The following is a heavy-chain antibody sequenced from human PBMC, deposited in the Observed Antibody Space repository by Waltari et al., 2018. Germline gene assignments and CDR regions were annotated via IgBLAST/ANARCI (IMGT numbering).Heavy chain of an antibody. Sequence: VQLVQSGAEVKKPGASVKVSCKASGYTFTSYYMHWVRQAPGQGLEWMGIINPSGGSTSYAQKFQGRVTMTRDTSTSTVYMELSSLRSEDTAVYYCARDPREIVVVPAAQATYYYYYMDVWGKGTTVTISS. V-gene: IGHV1-46*01. CDR1: GYTFTSYY. D-gene: IGHD2-2*01. J-gene: IGHJ6*03. CDR2: INPSGGST. CDR3: ARDPREIVVVPAAQATYYYYYMDV.